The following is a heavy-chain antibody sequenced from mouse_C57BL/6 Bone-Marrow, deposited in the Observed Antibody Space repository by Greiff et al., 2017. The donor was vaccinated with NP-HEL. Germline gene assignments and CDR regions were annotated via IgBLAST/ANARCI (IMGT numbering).Heavy chain of an antibody. CDR3: ARNGYYGSSYEGDWYFDV. J-gene: IGHJ1*03. Sequence: EVQVVESGGDLVKPGGSLKLSCAASGFTFSSYGMSWVRQTPDKRLEWVATISSGGSYTYYPDSVKGRFTISRDNAKNTLYLQMSSLKSEDTAMYYCARNGYYGSSYEGDWYFDVWGTGTTVTVSS. V-gene: IGHV5-6*01. CDR1: GFTFSSYG. CDR2: ISSGGSYT. D-gene: IGHD1-1*01.